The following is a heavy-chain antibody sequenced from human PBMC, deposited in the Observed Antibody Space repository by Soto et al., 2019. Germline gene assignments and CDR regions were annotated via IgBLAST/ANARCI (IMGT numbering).Heavy chain of an antibody. CDR3: ARYYYDSSGYYWWAFDI. CDR2: IDPSDSYT. CDR1: GYSFTSYW. V-gene: IGHV5-10-1*01. Sequence: PGESLKISCKGSGYSFTSYWSSWVRQMPGKGLEWMGRIDPSDSYTNYSPSFQGHVTISADKSISTAYLQWSSLKASDTAMYYCARYYYDSSGYYWWAFDIWGQGTMVTVSS. D-gene: IGHD3-22*01. J-gene: IGHJ3*02.